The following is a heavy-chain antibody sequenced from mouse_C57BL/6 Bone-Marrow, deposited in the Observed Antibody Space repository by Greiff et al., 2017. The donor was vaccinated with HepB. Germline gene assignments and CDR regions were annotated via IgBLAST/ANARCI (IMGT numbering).Heavy chain of an antibody. J-gene: IGHJ4*01. CDR1: GFTFSSYA. Sequence: EVKLVESGGGLVKPGGSLKLSCAASGFTFSSYAMSWVRQTPEKRLEWVATISDGGSYTYYPDNVKGRFTISRDNAKNNLYLQMSHLKSEDTAMYYCAREGGSPMAYWGQGTSVTVSS. CDR2: ISDGGSYT. CDR3: AREGGSPMAY. D-gene: IGHD1-1*01. V-gene: IGHV5-4*01.